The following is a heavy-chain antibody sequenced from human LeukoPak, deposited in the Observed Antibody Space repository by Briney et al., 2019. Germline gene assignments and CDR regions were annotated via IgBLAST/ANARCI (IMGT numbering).Heavy chain of an antibody. CDR2: IYYSGRT. J-gene: IGHJ4*02. D-gene: IGHD2-21*02. CDR3: ARAKYCGGDCYYYFDY. Sequence: SETLSLTCTVSGDSISPYFWSWIRQPPGKGLEWIGYIYYSGRTSYDTSLKGRLTISLDTSNNQLSLKLSSVTAADTAVYYCARAKYCGGDCYYYFDYWGQGTLVTVSS. CDR1: GDSISPYF. V-gene: IGHV4-59*01.